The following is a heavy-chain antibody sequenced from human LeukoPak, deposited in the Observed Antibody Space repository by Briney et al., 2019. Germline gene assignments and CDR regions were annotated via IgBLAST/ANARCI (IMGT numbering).Heavy chain of an antibody. D-gene: IGHD5-18*01. Sequence: GGSLRLSCAASGFTFSDYWIHWVRQVPGKGLVWVSRINGDGSDTSYADSVKGRITISRDNSKNTLYLQMNSLRAEDTAVYYCAKESAAMGAFDYWGQGTPVTVSS. J-gene: IGHJ4*02. CDR2: INGDGSDT. CDR3: AKESAAMGAFDY. V-gene: IGHV3-74*01. CDR1: GFTFSDYW.